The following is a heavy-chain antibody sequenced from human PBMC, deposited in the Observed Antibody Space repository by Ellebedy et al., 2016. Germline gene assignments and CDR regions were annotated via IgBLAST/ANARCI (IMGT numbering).Heavy chain of an antibody. Sequence: GGSLRLSXAASGFTFDDYAMHWVRRVPGKGLEWVSGITWNSDRVAYADSVKGRFTISRDNAKKSLYLQMNSLRPADTALYYCAKDLERGLEWSQSAFDYWGQGTLVTVSS. V-gene: IGHV3-9*01. D-gene: IGHD3-3*01. CDR3: AKDLERGLEWSQSAFDY. CDR2: ITWNSDRV. CDR1: GFTFDDYA. J-gene: IGHJ4*02.